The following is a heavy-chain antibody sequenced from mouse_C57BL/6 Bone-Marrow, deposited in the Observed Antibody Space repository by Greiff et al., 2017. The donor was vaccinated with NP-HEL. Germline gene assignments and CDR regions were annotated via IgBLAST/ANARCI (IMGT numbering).Heavy chain of an antibody. V-gene: IGHV1-81*01. CDR2: IYPRSGNT. CDR3: ASYYGSSPYFDY. J-gene: IGHJ2*01. CDR1: GYTFTSYG. Sequence: QVQLQQSGAELARPGASVKLSCKASGYTFTSYGISWVKQRTGQGLEWIGEIYPRSGNTSYNEKFKGKATLTADKSSSTAYMELRSLTSEDSAVYFCASYYGSSPYFDYWGQGTTLTVSS. D-gene: IGHD1-1*01.